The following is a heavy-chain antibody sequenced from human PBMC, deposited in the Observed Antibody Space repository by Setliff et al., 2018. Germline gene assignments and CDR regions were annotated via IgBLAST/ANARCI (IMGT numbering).Heavy chain of an antibody. CDR2: ISASGRTT. CDR1: GFSFSIYW. D-gene: IGHD2-2*01. CDR3: ARDQLLNY. V-gene: IGHV3-23*01. J-gene: IGHJ4*02. Sequence: PGGSLRLSCAASGFSFSIYWMSWVRQAPGKGLEWVSAISASGRTTYSADSVKGRFTISRDNSKNTLYLQMNSLRAEDTAVYYCARDQLLNYWGQGTLVTVSS.